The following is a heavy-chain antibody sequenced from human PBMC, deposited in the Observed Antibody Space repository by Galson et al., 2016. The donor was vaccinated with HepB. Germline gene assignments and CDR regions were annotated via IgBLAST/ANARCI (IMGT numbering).Heavy chain of an antibody. D-gene: IGHD6-13*01. V-gene: IGHV6-1*01. CDR2: TYYRSKWYN. Sequence: CAISGDSVSSNSAAWNWIRQSPSRGLEWLGRTYYRSKWYNDYAVSVKGRITVSSDTSKNQFSLHLNSVTPEDTAVYYCARLIATDDLYGVDVWGRGTTVTVSS. J-gene: IGHJ6*02. CDR1: GDSVSSNSAA. CDR3: ARLIATDDLYGVDV.